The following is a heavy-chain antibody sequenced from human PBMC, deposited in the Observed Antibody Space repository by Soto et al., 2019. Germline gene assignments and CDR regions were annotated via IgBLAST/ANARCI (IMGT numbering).Heavy chain of an antibody. CDR3: ARVRANDYEIDY. CDR2: IKRDGSEK. CDR1: GVMFGSYW. Sequence: GGSLILSCASSGVMFGSYWMTWVRHAPGKGLQWVANIKRDGSEKYYVDSVKGRFTISRDNADNLVFLDMNSLRVDDTATYYCARVRANDYEIDYWGQGAMVNVS. D-gene: IGHD4-17*01. V-gene: IGHV3-7*03. J-gene: IGHJ4*02.